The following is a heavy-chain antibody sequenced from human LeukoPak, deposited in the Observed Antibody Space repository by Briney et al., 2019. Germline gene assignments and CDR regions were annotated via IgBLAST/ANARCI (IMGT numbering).Heavy chain of an antibody. V-gene: IGHV1-2*02. CDR1: GYTFTGYY. CDR2: INPNSGGT. CDR3: ARDSPITMIVVVNSEGFDY. D-gene: IGHD3-22*01. Sequence: ASVKVSCKASGYTFTGYYMHWVRQAPGQGLEWMGWINPNSGGTNYAQKFQGRVTMTTDTSTSTAYMELRSLRSDDTAVYYCARDSPITMIVVVNSEGFDYWGQGTLVTVSS. J-gene: IGHJ4*02.